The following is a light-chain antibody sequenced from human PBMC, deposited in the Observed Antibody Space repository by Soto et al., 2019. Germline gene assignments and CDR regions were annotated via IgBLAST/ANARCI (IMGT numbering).Light chain of an antibody. Sequence: IVMTPSPATLSVSPGERATLSCRASQSVSSNLAWYQQKPGQAPRLLIYGASTRATGIPARFSGSGSGTEFTLTISSLQSEDFAVYYCQQYNNWPWGFGQGTKVDIK. J-gene: IGKJ1*01. CDR3: QQYNNWPWG. CDR2: GAS. CDR1: QSVSSN. V-gene: IGKV3-15*01.